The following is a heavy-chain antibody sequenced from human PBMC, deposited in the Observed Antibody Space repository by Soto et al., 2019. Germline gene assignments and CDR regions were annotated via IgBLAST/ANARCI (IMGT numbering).Heavy chain of an antibody. V-gene: IGHV1-46*03. CDR1: GYTFTRYY. J-gene: IGHJ6*02. CDR2: INPGGGRT. Sequence: QVQLVQSGAEGKKPGASVKVSCKASGYTFTRYYIHWVRQAPGQGLEWLGVINPGGGRTTYAQKLQGRVTMTRDTSTSTVYMELISLRFADTAVYYCSRECVGNYDGMNVWGHGTTVTVSS. CDR3: SRECVGNYDGMNV. D-gene: IGHD3-10*01.